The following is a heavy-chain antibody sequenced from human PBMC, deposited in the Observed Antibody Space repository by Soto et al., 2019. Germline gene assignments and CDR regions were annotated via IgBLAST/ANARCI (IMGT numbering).Heavy chain of an antibody. CDR1: GGTLSIHR. CDR2: IVPIYRTA. CDR3: ARDSGAKLSSS. Sequence: FSVKAACKASGGTLSIHRISWVRQAPGQGLEWVGGIVPIYRTADYAQKFQGRVTITADESARTAYLEVRSLKSQDTAVYYCARDSGAKLSSSWGQGTLGTVSS. D-gene: IGHD6-13*01. J-gene: IGHJ4*02. V-gene: IGHV1-69*13.